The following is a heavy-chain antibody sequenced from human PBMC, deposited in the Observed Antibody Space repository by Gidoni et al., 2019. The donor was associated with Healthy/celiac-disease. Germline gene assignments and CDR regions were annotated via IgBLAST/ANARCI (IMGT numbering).Heavy chain of an antibody. Sequence: EVQLLESGGGLVQPGGSLRLSCAASGFTFSSYAMRWVRQAPGKGLEWVSAISGSGGSTYYADSVKGRFTISRDNSKNTLYLQMNSLRAEDTAVYYCAEGDTAMVPIDYWGQGTLVTVSS. CDR2: ISGSGGST. V-gene: IGHV3-23*01. J-gene: IGHJ4*02. CDR3: AEGDTAMVPIDY. CDR1: GFTFSSYA. D-gene: IGHD5-18*01.